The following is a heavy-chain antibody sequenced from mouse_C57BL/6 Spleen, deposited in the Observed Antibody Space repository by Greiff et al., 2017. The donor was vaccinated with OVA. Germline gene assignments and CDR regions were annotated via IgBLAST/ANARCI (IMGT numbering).Heavy chain of an antibody. CDR3: ARKGWDPYWYFDV. V-gene: IGHV2-2*01. CDR1: GFSLTSYG. Sequence: QVQLQQSGPGLVQPSQSLSITCTVSGFSLTSYGVHWVRQSPGKGLEWLGVIWSGGSTDYNAAFISRLSISKDNSKSQVFFKMNSLQADDTAIYYCARKGWDPYWYFDVWGTGTTVTVSS. J-gene: IGHJ1*03. D-gene: IGHD4-1*01. CDR2: IWSGGST.